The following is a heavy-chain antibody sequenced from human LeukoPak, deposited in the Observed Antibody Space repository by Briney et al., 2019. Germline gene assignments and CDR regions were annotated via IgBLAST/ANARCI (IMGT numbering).Heavy chain of an antibody. CDR1: GFTFSSSW. V-gene: IGHV3-7*01. CDR3: ARGIQLWLYYLDF. CDR2: IREDGSEK. D-gene: IGHD5-18*01. Sequence: GGSLRLSCAASGFTFSSSWMSWVRLAPGRGLEWVANIREDGSEKYYVDSVKGRFTISRDNAKNSLYLQMNSLRDEDTAVYFCARGIQLWLYYLDFWGQGTLVTVSS. J-gene: IGHJ4*02.